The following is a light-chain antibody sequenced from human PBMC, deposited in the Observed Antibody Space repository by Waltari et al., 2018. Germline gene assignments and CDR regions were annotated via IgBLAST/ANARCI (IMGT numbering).Light chain of an antibody. V-gene: IGKV1-39*01. J-gene: IGKJ3*01. Sequence: DLRMTQSPSSLSASVGDRVTITCRASESIDTYLHWYQHKPGQAPEPLIYAASTLHGGVPSRFSGSGSGTDFTLTISSRQPEDFAAYACQQSYTTPLTFGPGTKVDSK. CDR2: AAS. CDR1: ESIDTY. CDR3: QQSYTTPLT.